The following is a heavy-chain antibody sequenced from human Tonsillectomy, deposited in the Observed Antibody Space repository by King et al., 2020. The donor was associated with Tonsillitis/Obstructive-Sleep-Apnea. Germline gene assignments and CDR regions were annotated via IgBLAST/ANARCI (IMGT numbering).Heavy chain of an antibody. CDR2: ISSSSSYT. CDR3: ARGDSGYENFDY. Sequence: VQLVESGGGLVKPGGSLRLSCAASGFTFSDYYMSWIRQAPGKGLEWVSYISSSSSYTNYADSVKGRFTISRDNAKNSLYLQMKSLRAEDTAVYYCARGDSGYENFDYWGQGTLVTVSS. V-gene: IGHV3-11*05. CDR1: GFTFSDYY. J-gene: IGHJ4*02. D-gene: IGHD5-12*01.